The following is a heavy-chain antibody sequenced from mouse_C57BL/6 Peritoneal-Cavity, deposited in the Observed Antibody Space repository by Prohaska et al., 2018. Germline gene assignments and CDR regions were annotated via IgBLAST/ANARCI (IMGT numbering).Heavy chain of an antibody. CDR2: ISGGVGNT. CDR3: ARSTMVTTYYFDY. CDR1: GFTFSSYH. Sequence: EVMLVEYGGGLVKPGGSLKLSCAASGFTFSSYHMSWVRQTPEKRLEWVATISGGVGNTYYPYSVKGRFTISRDNAKNTLYLQMSSLRSEDTALYYCARSTMVTTYYFDYWGQGTTLTVSS. D-gene: IGHD2-2*01. J-gene: IGHJ2*01. V-gene: IGHV5-9*01.